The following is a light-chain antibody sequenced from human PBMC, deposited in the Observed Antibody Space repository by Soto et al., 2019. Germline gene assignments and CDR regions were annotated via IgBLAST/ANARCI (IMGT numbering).Light chain of an antibody. CDR2: DAS. J-gene: IGKJ5*01. CDR3: QQANSFPRT. CDR1: QSISSW. V-gene: IGKV1-12*01. Sequence: DIQMTQSPSTLSASVGDRVTITCRASQSISSWLAWYQQKPGKAPKLLIYDASNLQSGVPSRFSASRSGTDFTLTINSLQPEDFATYFCQQANSFPRTFGQGTRLEIK.